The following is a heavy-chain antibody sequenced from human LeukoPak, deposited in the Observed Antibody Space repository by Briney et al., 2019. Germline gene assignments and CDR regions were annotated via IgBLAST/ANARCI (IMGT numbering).Heavy chain of an antibody. CDR3: ARGFLDFDS. V-gene: IGHV3-33*01. J-gene: IGHJ4*02. CDR2: IWRDGSNT. Sequence: GRSQRLSCVASGFTFSSFGMHWVRQAPGKGLEWVALIWRDGSNTYYADSVKGRFTISRDDSKNTVYLQMNSLRAEDTALYYCARGFLDFDSWGQGTLVIVSS. CDR1: GFTFSSFG. D-gene: IGHD3-3*01.